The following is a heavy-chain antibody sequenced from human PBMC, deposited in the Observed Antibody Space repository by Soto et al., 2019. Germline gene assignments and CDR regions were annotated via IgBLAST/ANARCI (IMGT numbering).Heavy chain of an antibody. V-gene: IGHV4-34*01. J-gene: IGHJ4*02. Sequence: SETLSLTCAVYGGSFSGYYWSWIRQPPGKGLEWMGEINHSGSTNYNPSLKSRVTISVDTSKNKFSLKLSSVTAADTAVYYCARGLLLYGSGSYNYRGQGTLVTVSS. CDR2: INHSGST. CDR1: GGSFSGYY. D-gene: IGHD3-10*01. CDR3: ARGLLLYGSGSYNY.